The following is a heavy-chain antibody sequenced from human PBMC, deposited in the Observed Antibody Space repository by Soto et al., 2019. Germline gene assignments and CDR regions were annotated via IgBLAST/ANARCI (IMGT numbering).Heavy chain of an antibody. CDR1: GYTFTSYD. V-gene: IGHV1-8*01. CDR2: MNPSSGNT. D-gene: IGHD2-15*01. CDR3: ARGVRSLTRYYFDY. J-gene: IGHJ4*02. Sequence: QVQLVQSGTEVKKPGASVKVSCKASGYTFTSYDINWVRQATGQGLEWMGWMNPSSGNTGYAQKFQGRVTMTRNTSISTAYMELTSLRSDDTAVYYCARGVRSLTRYYFDYWGQGILVTVSS.